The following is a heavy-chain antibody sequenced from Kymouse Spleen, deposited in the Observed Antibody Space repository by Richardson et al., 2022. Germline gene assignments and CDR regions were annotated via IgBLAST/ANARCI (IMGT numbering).Heavy chain of an antibody. D-gene: IGHD2-8*01. CDR3: ARPYCTNGVCSGDY. V-gene: IGHV4-39*01. CDR1: GGSISSSSYY. CDR2: IYYSGST. J-gene: IGHJ4*02. Sequence: QLQLQESGPGLVKPSETLSLTCTVSGGSISSSSYYWGWIRQPPGKGLEWIGSIYYSGSTYYNPSLKSRVTISVDTSKNQFSLKLSSVTAADTAVYYCARPYCTNGVCSGDYWGQGTLVTVSS.